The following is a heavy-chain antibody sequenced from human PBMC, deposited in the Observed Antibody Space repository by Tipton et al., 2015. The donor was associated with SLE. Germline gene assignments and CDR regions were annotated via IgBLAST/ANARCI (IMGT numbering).Heavy chain of an antibody. CDR3: TRAYCSGGSCYSWHY. J-gene: IGHJ4*02. CDR2: IRSKYYGGTP. D-gene: IGHD2-15*01. Sequence: RSLRLSCTASGFTFGDYTMSWVRQAPGKGLEWVGFIRSKYYGGTPEYVASVKGRFIISRDDSKSVAYLQMTSLRTEDTAVYYCTRAYCSGGSCYSWHYWGQGTLVTVSS. V-gene: IGHV3-49*04. CDR1: GFTFGDYT.